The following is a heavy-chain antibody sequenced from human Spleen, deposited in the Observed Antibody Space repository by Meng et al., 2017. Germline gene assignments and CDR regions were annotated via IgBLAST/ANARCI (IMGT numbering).Heavy chain of an antibody. CDR3: ARGPTTMAHDFDY. CDR1: GGSFSDYY. CDR2: INHSGST. Sequence: QWQLQGSGPGRLKRSETLSLTCVVSGGSFSDYYWSWIRQPQGKGLEWIGEINHSGSTNYNPSLESRATISVDTSQNNLSLKLSSVTAADSAVYYCARGPTTMAHDFDYWGQGTLVTVSS. D-gene: IGHD4-11*01. V-gene: IGHV4-34*01. J-gene: IGHJ4*02.